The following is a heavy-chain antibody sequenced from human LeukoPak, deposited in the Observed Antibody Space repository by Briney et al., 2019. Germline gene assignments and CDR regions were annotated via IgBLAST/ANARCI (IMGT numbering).Heavy chain of an antibody. J-gene: IGHJ4*02. CDR1: GGSITNYY. CDR3: ARAWPSYYDILTGYYNGAFDY. CDR2: IYYSGST. V-gene: IGHV4-59*01. Sequence: SETLSLTCTVSGGSITNYYWSWIRQPPGKGLEWIGYIYYSGSTNYNPSLKSRVTISVDTSKNQFSLKLSSVTAADTAVYYCARAWPSYYDILTGYYNGAFDYWGQGTLVTVSS. D-gene: IGHD3-9*01.